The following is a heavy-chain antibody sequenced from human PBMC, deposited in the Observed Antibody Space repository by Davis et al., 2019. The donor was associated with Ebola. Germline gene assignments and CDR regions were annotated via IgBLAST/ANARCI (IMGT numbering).Heavy chain of an antibody. Sequence: PGGSLRLSCAASGFTFSSYGMHWVRQAPGKGLEWVAVISYDGSNKYYADSVKGRFTISRDNSKNTLYLQMNSLRAEDTAVYYCARRAYSGSYYFDYWGQGTLVTVSS. CDR3: ARRAYSGSYYFDY. CDR2: ISYDGSNK. J-gene: IGHJ4*02. V-gene: IGHV3-30*03. D-gene: IGHD1-26*01. CDR1: GFTFSSYG.